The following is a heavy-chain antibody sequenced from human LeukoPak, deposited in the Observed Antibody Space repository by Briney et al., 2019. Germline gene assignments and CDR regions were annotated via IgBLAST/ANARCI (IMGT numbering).Heavy chain of an antibody. Sequence: TSVKVSCKASEFTFTSSAMQWVRQARGQRLEWIGWIVVGSGNTNYAQKFQERVTITRDMSTSTAYMELSSLRSEDTAVYYCAADLRYFDSEANYYYYGMDVWGQGTTVTVSS. J-gene: IGHJ6*02. CDR3: AADLRYFDSEANYYYYGMDV. V-gene: IGHV1-58*02. D-gene: IGHD3-9*01. CDR1: EFTFTSSA. CDR2: IVVGSGNT.